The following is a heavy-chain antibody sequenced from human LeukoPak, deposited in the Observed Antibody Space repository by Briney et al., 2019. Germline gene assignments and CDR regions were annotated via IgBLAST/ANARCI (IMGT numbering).Heavy chain of an antibody. V-gene: IGHV4-38-2*02. D-gene: IGHD2-15*01. CDR2: IYYSGST. CDR3: ARESRGGDCYDY. Sequence: PSETLSLTCTVSGYSINSGYYWGWIRQPPGKGLEWIGNIYYSGSTYYNPSLKSRVTISVDTSKNQFSLRLSSVTAADTAVYYCARESRGGDCYDYWGQGTLVTVSS. CDR1: GYSINSGYY. J-gene: IGHJ4*02.